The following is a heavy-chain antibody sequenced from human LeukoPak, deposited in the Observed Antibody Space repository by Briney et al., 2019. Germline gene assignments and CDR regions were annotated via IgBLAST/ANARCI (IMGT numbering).Heavy chain of an antibody. CDR1: GFTFNSYS. Sequence: GGSLRLSCAASGFTFNSYSMKWVRQAPGKGLEWLSSISSSSIYKYYADSVKGRFTISRDNAQNSLYLQMDSLRADDTAVYYCARDTISGVPLDYWGQGTLVTVSS. D-gene: IGHD3-10*01. CDR2: ISSSSIYK. CDR3: ARDTISGVPLDY. J-gene: IGHJ4*02. V-gene: IGHV3-21*01.